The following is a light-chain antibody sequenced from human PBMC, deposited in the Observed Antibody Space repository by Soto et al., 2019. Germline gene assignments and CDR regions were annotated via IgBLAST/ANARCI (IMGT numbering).Light chain of an antibody. J-gene: IGKJ2*01. Sequence: DIVMTQSPLSLPVTPGEPASISCRSSQSLLHSNGYNYLDWYLQKPGQSPQLLIYLGSNLASVVPDRFTGGGSGTDFTLKISRVEAEDVGVYYSMQALQTPHIFGQGTQLEIK. CDR2: LGS. CDR3: MQALQTPHI. CDR1: QSLLHSNGYNY. V-gene: IGKV2-28*01.